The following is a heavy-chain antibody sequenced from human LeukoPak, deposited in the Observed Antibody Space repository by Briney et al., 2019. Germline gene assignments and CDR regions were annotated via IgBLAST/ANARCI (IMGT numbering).Heavy chain of an antibody. D-gene: IGHD3-10*01. Sequence: PSETLSLTCTVSGGSVSVHSHYWGWVRQPPGMGLEWIGCIYYTGSTYYNASLKSRVTISVDTSKNQFSLNLTSVTAADTAVYYCTRHVGEGSGRYYYYYLDVWGKGTTVTISS. CDR1: GGSVSVHSHY. CDR2: IYYTGST. CDR3: TRHVGEGSGRYYYYYLDV. V-gene: IGHV4-39*07. J-gene: IGHJ6*03.